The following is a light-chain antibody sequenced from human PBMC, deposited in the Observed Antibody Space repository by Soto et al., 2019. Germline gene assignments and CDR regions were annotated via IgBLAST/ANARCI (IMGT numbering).Light chain of an antibody. CDR3: QQFNAYPLT. CDR2: GAS. J-gene: IGKJ4*01. Sequence: DIQLTQSPSFLSASVGDRVTISCGASQGISDYLAWYQQKPGKAPKLLIYGASTLQSGVPSRFSGRASGTEFTLTISSLQPEDFATYFCQQFNAYPLTFGGGTKLEIK. CDR1: QGISDY. V-gene: IGKV1-9*01.